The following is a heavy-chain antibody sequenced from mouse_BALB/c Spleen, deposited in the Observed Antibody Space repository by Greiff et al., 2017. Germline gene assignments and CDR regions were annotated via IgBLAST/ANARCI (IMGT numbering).Heavy chain of an antibody. V-gene: IGHV1-20*02. J-gene: IGHJ2*01. CDR3: ARRRATVDYFDY. D-gene: IGHD1-1*01. CDR2: INPYNGDT. Sequence: VQLKESGPELVKPGASVKISCKASGYSFTGYFMNWVMQSHGKSLEWIGRINPYNGDTFYNQKFKGKATLTVDKSSSTAHMELRSLASEDSAVYYCARRRATVDYFDYWGQGTTLTVSS. CDR1: GYSFTGYF.